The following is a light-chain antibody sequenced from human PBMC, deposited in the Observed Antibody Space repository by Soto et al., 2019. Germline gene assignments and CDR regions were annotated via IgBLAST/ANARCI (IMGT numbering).Light chain of an antibody. CDR2: KTD. V-gene: IGLV1-44*01. J-gene: IGLJ3*02. CDR3: ASWDDSLNGVV. Sequence: QPVLTQPPSASGTPGQRVTISCSGSHSNIGTKAVKWFQQVPGAAPKSLIYKTDQRPSGVPDRFSGSKSGTSPSLAISGLQPEDEADYYCASWDDSLNGVVFGGGTKVTVL. CDR1: HSNIGTKA.